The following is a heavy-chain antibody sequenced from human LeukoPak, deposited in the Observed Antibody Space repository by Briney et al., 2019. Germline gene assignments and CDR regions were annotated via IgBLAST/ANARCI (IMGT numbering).Heavy chain of an antibody. CDR2: IDDGGNT. D-gene: IGHD2-21*02. Sequence: SETLSLTCSVYGGSFSDYFWSWIRQSPGKGLEWIGEIDDGGNTNYNPSLMSRVIVSMEKSKKQFSLVMGSVAAADTAVYYCARFSRITWGDWGDAFDIWGQGTTVIVS. V-gene: IGHV4-34*01. CDR3: ARFSRITWGDWGDAFDI. CDR1: GGSFSDYF. J-gene: IGHJ3*02.